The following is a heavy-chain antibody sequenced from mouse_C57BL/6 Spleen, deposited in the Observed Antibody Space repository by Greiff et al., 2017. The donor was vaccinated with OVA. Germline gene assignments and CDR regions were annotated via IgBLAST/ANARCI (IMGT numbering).Heavy chain of an antibody. CDR2: INPNNGGT. J-gene: IGHJ3*01. CDR1: GYTFTDYY. V-gene: IGHV1-26*01. D-gene: IGHD3-2*02. CDR3: AREGPDSSGAWFAY. Sequence: EVQLQQSGPELVKPGASVKISCKASGYTFTDYYMNWVKQSHGKSLEWIGDINPNNGGTSYNQKFKGKATLTVDKSSSTAYMELRSLTSEDSAVYYCAREGPDSSGAWFAYWGQGTLVTVSA.